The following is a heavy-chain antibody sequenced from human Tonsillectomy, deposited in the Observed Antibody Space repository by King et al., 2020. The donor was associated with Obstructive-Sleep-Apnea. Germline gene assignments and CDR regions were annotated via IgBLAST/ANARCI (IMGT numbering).Heavy chain of an antibody. CDR2: IRHDGRNK. V-gene: IGHV3-30*02. Sequence: VQLVESGGGVVQPGGSLRLSCAASGFTFSSYGIHWVRQAPGKGLEWVAFIRHDGRNKYYADSVKGRFTISRDNSKNTLYLQMNSLRPEDTAAYYCAKDRGEWLLRGADYWGQGTLVTVSS. CDR3: AKDRGEWLLRGADY. D-gene: IGHD5-12*01. J-gene: IGHJ4*02. CDR1: GFTFSSYG.